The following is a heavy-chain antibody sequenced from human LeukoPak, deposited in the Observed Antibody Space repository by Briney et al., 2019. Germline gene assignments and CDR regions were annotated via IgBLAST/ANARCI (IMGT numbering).Heavy chain of an antibody. CDR2: IKADGVTT. CDR1: GLTFSSFG. D-gene: IGHD3-10*01. Sequence: GGSLRLSCAASGLTFSSFGFHWVRQVPGKGLVWVSRIKADGVTTNFADSVKGRFTISRDNAKNTVYLQMNSLRVEDTAVYYCVRGSSATYRQGVYWGQGTPVTVSS. V-gene: IGHV3-74*01. J-gene: IGHJ4*02. CDR3: VRGSSATYRQGVY.